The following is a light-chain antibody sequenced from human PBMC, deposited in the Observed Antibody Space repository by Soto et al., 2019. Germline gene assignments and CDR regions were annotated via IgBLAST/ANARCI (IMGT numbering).Light chain of an antibody. Sequence: EIVLTQSPGTLSLSPGETATLSCRASQSVTSSHLGWYQQKPGQAPRLLVYAASSRATGIPDRFSGSGSGTDFTLTIRRLEPEDSAVYYCQQFGGSPLYSVGQGTKLEIK. CDR2: AAS. CDR1: QSVTSSH. J-gene: IGKJ2*03. V-gene: IGKV3-20*01. CDR3: QQFGGSPLYS.